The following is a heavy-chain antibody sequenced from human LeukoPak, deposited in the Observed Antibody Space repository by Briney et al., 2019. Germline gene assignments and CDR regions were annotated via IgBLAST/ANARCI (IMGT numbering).Heavy chain of an antibody. CDR1: GGSFSGYY. V-gene: IGHV4-34*01. Sequence: SETLSLTCAVYGGSFSGYYWSWIRQPPGKGLEWIWEINHSGSTNYNPSLKSRVTISVDTSKNQFSLKLSSVTAADTAVYYCARVKKSISSGWHFDYWGQGTLVTVSS. CDR3: ARVKKSISSGWHFDY. J-gene: IGHJ4*02. D-gene: IGHD6-19*01. CDR2: INHSGST.